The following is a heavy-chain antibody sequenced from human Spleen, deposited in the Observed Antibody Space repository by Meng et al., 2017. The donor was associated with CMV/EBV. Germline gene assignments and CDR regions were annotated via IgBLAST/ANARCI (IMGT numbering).Heavy chain of an antibody. V-gene: IGHV6-1*01. CDR1: VSSNSAA. CDR3: ARDDLTYYYDSSGYGG. Sequence: VSSNSAAWNWIRQSPSRGLEWLGRTYYRSKWYNDYAVSVKSRITINPDTSKNQFSLQLNSVTPEDTAVYYCARDDLTYYYDSSGYGGWGQDTLVTVSS. CDR2: TYYRSKWYN. D-gene: IGHD3-22*01. J-gene: IGHJ1*01.